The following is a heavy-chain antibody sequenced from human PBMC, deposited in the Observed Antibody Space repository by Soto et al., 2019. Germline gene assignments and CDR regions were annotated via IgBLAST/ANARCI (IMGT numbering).Heavy chain of an antibody. CDR2: ISSSSSTI. D-gene: IGHD3-22*01. CDR1: GFTFSSYS. Sequence: PGGSLRLSCAASGFTFSSYSMNWVRQAPGKGLEWVSYISSSSSTIYYADSVKGRFTISRDNAKNSLYLQMNSLRDEDTAVYYCARDGLPYDSSGYLDAFDIWGQGTMVTVSS. V-gene: IGHV3-48*02. CDR3: ARDGLPYDSSGYLDAFDI. J-gene: IGHJ3*02.